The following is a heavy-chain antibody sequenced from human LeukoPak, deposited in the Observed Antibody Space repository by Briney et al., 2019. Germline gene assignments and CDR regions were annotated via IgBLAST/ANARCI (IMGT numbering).Heavy chain of an antibody. CDR3: AKEVRYYYDSSGYGNWFDP. CDR1: GFTFDDYA. V-gene: IGHV3-9*01. J-gene: IGHJ5*02. D-gene: IGHD3-22*01. CDR2: ISWNSGSI. Sequence: HPGRSLRLSCAASGFTFDDYAMHWVRQAPGKGLEWVSGISWNSGSIGYADSVKGRFTISRDNAKNSLYLQMNSLRAEDTALYYCAKEVRYYYDSSGYGNWFDPWGQGTLVTVSS.